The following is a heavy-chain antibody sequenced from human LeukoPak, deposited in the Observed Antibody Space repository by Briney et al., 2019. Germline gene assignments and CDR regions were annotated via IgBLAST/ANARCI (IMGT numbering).Heavy chain of an antibody. CDR2: VVASSSFI. Sequence: GGSLRPSCAASGFTFSTYSMNWVRQAPGKGLEWVSSVVASSSFIYYEDSVKGRFTISRDDAKNSLYLQMNSLRAEDTAVYYCARAHSIIPAADFDYWGQGTLVTVSS. V-gene: IGHV3-21*01. CDR3: ARAHSIIPAADFDY. CDR1: GFTFSTYS. D-gene: IGHD2-2*01. J-gene: IGHJ4*02.